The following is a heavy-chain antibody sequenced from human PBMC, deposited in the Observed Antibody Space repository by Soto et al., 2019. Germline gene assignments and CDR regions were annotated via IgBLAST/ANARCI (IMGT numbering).Heavy chain of an antibody. Sequence: SVKVSCKASGGTFSNHAISWVRQAPGQGLEWMGVIIPILGTIKFAQKFQGRVKISADESTSTAYMDLSSLTFEDTAVYYCARPKTYHYDSDTYYLNGFDYWGQGTRVTVSS. CDR1: GGTFSNHA. D-gene: IGHD3-22*01. J-gene: IGHJ4*02. CDR2: IIPILGTI. CDR3: ARPKTYHYDSDTYYLNGFDY. V-gene: IGHV1-69*13.